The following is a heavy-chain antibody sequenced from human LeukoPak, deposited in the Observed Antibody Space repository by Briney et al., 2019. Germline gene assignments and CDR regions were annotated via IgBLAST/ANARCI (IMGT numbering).Heavy chain of an antibody. Sequence: PSETLSLTCTVSGGSISSGDYYWSWIRQPPGKGLEWIGYIYYSGSTYYNPSLKSRVTISVDTSKNQFSLKLSSVTAADTAVYYCASSQLLWFGELAPFDYWGQGTLVTVSS. J-gene: IGHJ4*02. D-gene: IGHD3-10*01. V-gene: IGHV4-30-4*01. CDR2: IYYSGST. CDR1: GGSISSGDYY. CDR3: ASSQLLWFGELAPFDY.